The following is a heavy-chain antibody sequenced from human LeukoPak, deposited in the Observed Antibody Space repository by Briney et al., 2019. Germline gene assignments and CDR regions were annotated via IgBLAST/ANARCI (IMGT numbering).Heavy chain of an antibody. CDR1: GFTFSSYA. Sequence: PGGSLRLSCAASGFTFSSYAMSWVRQAPGKGLEWVSGISGSGGSTYYADSVKGRFTISRDNSKNTLYLQMNSLRAEDTAVYYCAKDGFNYYDSRGTWVYWGQGTLVTVSS. CDR2: ISGSGGST. D-gene: IGHD3-22*01. J-gene: IGHJ4*02. CDR3: AKDGFNYYDSRGTWVY. V-gene: IGHV3-23*01.